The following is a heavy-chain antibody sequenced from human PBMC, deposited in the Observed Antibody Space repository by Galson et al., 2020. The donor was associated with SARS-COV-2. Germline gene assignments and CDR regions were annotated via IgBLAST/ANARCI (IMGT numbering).Heavy chain of an antibody. J-gene: IGHJ4*02. CDR1: GASISSSGSS. CDR3: ARLSITMIFARITNYYFDY. V-gene: IGHV4-39*01. CDR2: FYFSGCT. D-gene: IGHD3-22*01. Sequence: SETLSLTCPVSGASISSSGSSWAWIRQPPGKGMEWNGSFYFSGCTYYNPSLTSRVPVSVDTSKNQFSLSLTSVTATDTAVYYCARLSITMIFARITNYYFDYWGQGILVTVSS.